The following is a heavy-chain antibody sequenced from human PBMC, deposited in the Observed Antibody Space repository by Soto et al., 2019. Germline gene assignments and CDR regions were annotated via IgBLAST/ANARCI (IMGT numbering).Heavy chain of an antibody. D-gene: IGHD4-17*01. J-gene: IGHJ4*02. Sequence: GGSLRLSCAASGFTFSSYAMHWVRQAPGKGLEWVAVISYDGSNKYYADSVKGRFTISRDNSKNTLYLQMNSLRAEDTAVYYCATRNTTVTTSGTFDYWGQGTLVTVSS. CDR3: ATRNTTVTTSGTFDY. V-gene: IGHV3-30-3*01. CDR2: ISYDGSNK. CDR1: GFTFSSYA.